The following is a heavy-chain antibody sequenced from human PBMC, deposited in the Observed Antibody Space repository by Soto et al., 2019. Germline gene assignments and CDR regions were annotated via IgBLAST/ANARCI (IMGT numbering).Heavy chain of an antibody. D-gene: IGHD3-10*01. J-gene: IGHJ4*02. CDR2: IYYSGST. V-gene: IGHV4-39*01. Sequence: QLQLQESGPGLVKPSETLSLTCTVSGDSIGTSSYYWGWIRQPPGKGLEWIASIYYSGSTYYNPSLKSRVTISAVIADTSNNQFSLKLSSGTAADTAVYYCARLPYGSGSAFDSWGQGTLVTVSS. CDR1: GDSIGTSSYY. CDR3: ARLPYGSGSAFDS.